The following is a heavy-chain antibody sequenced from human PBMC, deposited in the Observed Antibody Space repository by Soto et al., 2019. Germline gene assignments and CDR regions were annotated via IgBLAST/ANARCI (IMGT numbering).Heavy chain of an antibody. D-gene: IGHD5-18*01. J-gene: IGHJ5*02. CDR2: ISYDGINK. V-gene: IGHV3-30*04. Sequence: GGSLRLSCEGSGFSFSSYPIHWVRQAPGKGLEWVAVISYDGINKYYGESVRGRFTISRDDSKNTVYLQMNSLRGEDTAIYYCGRDNMIQLWPPSSVESWGQGALVTVSS. CDR3: GRDNMIQLWPPSSVES. CDR1: GFSFSSYP.